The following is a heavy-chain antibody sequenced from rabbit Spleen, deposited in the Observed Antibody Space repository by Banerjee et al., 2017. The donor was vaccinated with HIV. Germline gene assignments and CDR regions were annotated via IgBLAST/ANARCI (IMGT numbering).Heavy chain of an antibody. D-gene: IGHD2-1*01. CDR3: ARGGTDDDGSWSYFFHL. Sequence: QSLEESGGGLVQPGGSLTLSCKASGFDFSNYYMTWVRQAPGKGLEWIGLIEPIFGTTYYANWVNGRFPISSHNAQNTLYLQVKSLTAADTATYFCARGGTDDDGSWSYFFHLWGPGTLVTVS. CDR1: GFDFSNYY. V-gene: IGHV1S7*01. J-gene: IGHJ4*01. CDR2: IEPIFGTT.